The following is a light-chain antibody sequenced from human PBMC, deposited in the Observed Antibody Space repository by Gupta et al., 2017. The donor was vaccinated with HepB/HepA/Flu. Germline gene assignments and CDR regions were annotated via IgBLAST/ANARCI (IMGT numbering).Light chain of an antibody. Sequence: DIQLTQSPSFLSASVGDRVTITCRASQGINNYLASYQQKPGKATKLLIYAAATLQSGVPSRFSGRGSGTEFTLTISSLQPEDFATYYCQQLNNYPPVTFGQGTKLEIQ. CDR1: QGINNY. J-gene: IGKJ2*01. V-gene: IGKV1-9*01. CDR2: AAA. CDR3: QQLNNYPPVT.